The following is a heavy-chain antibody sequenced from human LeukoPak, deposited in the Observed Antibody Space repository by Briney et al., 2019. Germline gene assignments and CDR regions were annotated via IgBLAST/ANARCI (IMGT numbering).Heavy chain of an antibody. Sequence: HTGGSLRLSCAASGFTFSSYAMSWVRQAPGKGLEWVSAISGSGGSTYYADSVKGRFTISRDNSKNTLYLQMNSLRAEDTAVYYCAKLYYDILTVYDYWGQGTLVTVSS. J-gene: IGHJ4*02. CDR2: ISGSGGST. CDR3: AKLYYDILTVYDY. V-gene: IGHV3-23*01. D-gene: IGHD3-9*01. CDR1: GFTFSSYA.